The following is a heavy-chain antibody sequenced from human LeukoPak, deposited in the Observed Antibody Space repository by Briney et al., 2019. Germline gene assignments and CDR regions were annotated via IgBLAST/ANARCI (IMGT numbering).Heavy chain of an antibody. CDR2: ISAYNGNT. V-gene: IGHV1-18*01. CDR3: ARAPYCSSTSCYTAYNWFDP. CDR1: GYTFTSYG. Sequence: ASVKVSCKASGYTFTSYGISWVRQAPGQGLEWMGWISAYNGNTNYAQKLQGRVTMTTDTSTSTAYMELRSLRSDDTAVYYCARAPYCSSTSCYTAYNWFDPWGQGTLVTVSS. D-gene: IGHD2-2*02. J-gene: IGHJ5*02.